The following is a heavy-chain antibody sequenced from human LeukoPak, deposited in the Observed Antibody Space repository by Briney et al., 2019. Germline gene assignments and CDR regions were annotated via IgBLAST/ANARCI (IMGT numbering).Heavy chain of an antibody. CDR1: GGTFSSYA. V-gene: IGHV1-69*05. CDR2: IIPIFGTA. Sequence: GSSVKVSCKASGGTFSSYAISWVRQAPGQGLEWMGGIIPIFGTANYAQKFQGRVTITTDESTSTAYMELSSLRSEDTAVYYCARGHLDGYSSSSFPTTGDYWGQGTLVAASS. D-gene: IGHD6-6*01. J-gene: IGHJ4*02. CDR3: ARGHLDGYSSSSFPTTGDY.